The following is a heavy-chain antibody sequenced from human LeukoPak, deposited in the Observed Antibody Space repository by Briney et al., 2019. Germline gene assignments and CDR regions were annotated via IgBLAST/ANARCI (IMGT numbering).Heavy chain of an antibody. CDR2: IYYSGST. CDR1: GGSISSGGYY. Sequence: SQTLSLTCTVSGGSISSGGYYWSWIRQHPGKGLEWIGYIYYSGSTYYNPSLKSRVTISVDTSKNQFSLKLSSVTAADTAVYYCARQGYCSSTSCYTAHSSSWHRRFDYWGQGTLVTVSS. V-gene: IGHV4-31*03. D-gene: IGHD2-2*02. CDR3: ARQGYCSSTSCYTAHSSSWHRRFDY. J-gene: IGHJ4*02.